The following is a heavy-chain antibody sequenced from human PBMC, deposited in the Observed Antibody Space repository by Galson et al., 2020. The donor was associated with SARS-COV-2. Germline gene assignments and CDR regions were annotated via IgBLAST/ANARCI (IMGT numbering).Heavy chain of an antibody. J-gene: IGHJ6*03. CDR1: GFTFSSYG. CDR3: AKDTVIAAAGTRYYMDV. CDR2: IWYDGSNK. Sequence: GGSLRLSCAASGFTFSSYGMPWVRQAPGKGLEWVAVIWYDGSNKYYADSVKGRFTISRDNSKNTLYLQMNSLRAEDTAVYYCAKDTVIAAAGTRYYMDVWGKGTTVTVSS. V-gene: IGHV3-33*06. D-gene: IGHD6-13*01.